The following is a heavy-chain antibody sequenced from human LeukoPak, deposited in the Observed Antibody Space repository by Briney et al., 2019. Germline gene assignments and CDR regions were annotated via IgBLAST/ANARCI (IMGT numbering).Heavy chain of an antibody. Sequence: PSETLSLTCIVSGGSISSSRSYWGWIRQPPGKGLEWIGTIYYSGSTYYNPSLKSRVTISADTSKNQFSLNLSSVTAADTGVYYCARHVSSDLRIVVVTSDWYFDRWGRGTLVTVSS. D-gene: IGHD2-21*02. V-gene: IGHV4-39*01. CDR3: ARHVSSDLRIVVVTSDWYFDR. J-gene: IGHJ2*01. CDR2: IYYSGST. CDR1: GGSISSSRSY.